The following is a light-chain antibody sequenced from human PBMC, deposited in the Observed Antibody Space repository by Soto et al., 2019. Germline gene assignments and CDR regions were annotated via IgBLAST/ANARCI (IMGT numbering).Light chain of an antibody. V-gene: IGLV4-69*01. Sequence: QLVLTQSPSASASLGASVKLTCTLSSGHSSYAIAWHQKQPGKGLRYLMDLNNDGSHSKGDGIPDRFSGSSSGAERYLIISSLQSEDEADYYCQTWGTGFQVFGGGTKLTVL. CDR3: QTWGTGFQV. CDR1: SGHSSYA. J-gene: IGLJ2*01. CDR2: LNNDGSH.